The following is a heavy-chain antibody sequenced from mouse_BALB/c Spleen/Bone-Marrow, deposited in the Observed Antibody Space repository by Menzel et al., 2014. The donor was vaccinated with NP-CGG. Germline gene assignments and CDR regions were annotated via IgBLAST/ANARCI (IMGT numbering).Heavy chain of an antibody. D-gene: IGHD1-2*01. V-gene: IGHV4-2*02. Sequence: EVQLVESGGGLVQPGGSLNLACVASGFDFGRYWMSWARPAPGKGLEWIGEINPGSSTINYSPSFKDKFIMSRDNAKNTLYLQMRKVRSEDTALYYCAKLGYYGYHDNWGQGTTLTVSS. J-gene: IGHJ2*01. CDR1: GFDFGRYW. CDR2: INPGSSTI. CDR3: AKLGYYGYHDN.